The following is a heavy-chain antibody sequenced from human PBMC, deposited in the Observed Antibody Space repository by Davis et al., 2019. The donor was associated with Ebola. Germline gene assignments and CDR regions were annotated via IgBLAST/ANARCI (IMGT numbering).Heavy chain of an antibody. CDR2: IYYSGST. J-gene: IGHJ4*02. CDR1: GGSISSYY. V-gene: IGHV4-59*01. D-gene: IGHD6-19*01. CDR3: ARGSQWLGPDY. Sequence: SETLSLTCTVSGGSISSYYWSWIRQPPGKGLEWIGYIYYSGSTNYNPSLRGRVTISVDTSKKHFSLKLGSVTAADTAVYYCARGSQWLGPDYWGQGTLVTVSS.